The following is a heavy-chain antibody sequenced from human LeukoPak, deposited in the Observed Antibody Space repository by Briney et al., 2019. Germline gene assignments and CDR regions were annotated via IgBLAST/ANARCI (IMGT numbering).Heavy chain of an antibody. D-gene: IGHD2-2*01. Sequence: PGGSLRLSCAASGFTFSSYAMTWVRQAPGKGLEWVSAISGSGGSTYHADSVKGRFTISRDNSKNTLYLQMHSLRAEDTAIYYCAKSAVVVPAATHNWFDPWGQGTLVTVSS. CDR1: GFTFSSYA. CDR2: ISGSGGST. CDR3: AKSAVVVPAATHNWFDP. V-gene: IGHV3-23*01. J-gene: IGHJ5*02.